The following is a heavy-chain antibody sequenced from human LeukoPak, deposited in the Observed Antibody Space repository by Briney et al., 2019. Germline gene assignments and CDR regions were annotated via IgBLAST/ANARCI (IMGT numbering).Heavy chain of an antibody. Sequence: GGSLRLSCAASGFTFRSYGMHWVRQAPGKGLEWVAVISYDGSNKYYADSVKGRFTISRDNSKNTLYLQMNSLRAEDTAVYYCAKMGGIVVVPAADWFYPWGQGTLVTVSS. J-gene: IGHJ5*02. CDR2: ISYDGSNK. CDR3: AKMGGIVVVPAADWFYP. V-gene: IGHV3-30*18. CDR1: GFTFRSYG. D-gene: IGHD2-2*01.